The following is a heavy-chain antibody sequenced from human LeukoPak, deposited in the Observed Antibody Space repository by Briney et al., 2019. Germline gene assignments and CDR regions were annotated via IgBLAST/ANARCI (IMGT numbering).Heavy chain of an antibody. CDR3: AKDLVAAKYYFDY. Sequence: GGSLRLSCAASGFTFSSYAMIWVRQSPGKGLEWVSAISGSGGSTYYADSVKGRFTISRDNSKNTLYLQMNSLRAEDTAVYYCAKDLVAAKYYFDYWGQGTLVTVSS. CDR1: GFTFSSYA. D-gene: IGHD2-15*01. V-gene: IGHV3-23*01. CDR2: ISGSGGST. J-gene: IGHJ4*02.